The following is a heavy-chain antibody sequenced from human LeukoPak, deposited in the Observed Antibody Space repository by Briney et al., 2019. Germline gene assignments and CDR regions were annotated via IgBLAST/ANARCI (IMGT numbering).Heavy chain of an antibody. CDR3: AKDRGIVGATIWFDP. CDR2: INSDGSSP. Sequence: PGGSLRLSCAASGFTFSSYWMHWVRQAPGKGLVWVSRINSDGSSPSYADSVKGRFTISRDNSKNTLYLRMNSLRAEGTAVYYCAKDRGIVGATIWFDPWGQGTLVTVSS. D-gene: IGHD1-26*01. CDR1: GFTFSSYW. V-gene: IGHV3-74*01. J-gene: IGHJ5*02.